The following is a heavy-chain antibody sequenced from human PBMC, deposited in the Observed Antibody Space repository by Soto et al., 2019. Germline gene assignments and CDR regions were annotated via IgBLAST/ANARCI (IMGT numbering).Heavy chain of an antibody. CDR1: GGSISSYY. D-gene: IGHD3-9*01. J-gene: IGHJ6*03. V-gene: IGHV4-59*01. Sequence: SETLSLTCTVSGGSISSYYWSWIRQPPGKGLEWIGYIYYSGSTNYNPSLKSRVTISVDTSKNQFSLKLSSVTAADTAVYYCASSEGLTYYYYMDVWGKGTTVT. CDR2: IYYSGST. CDR3: ASSEGLTYYYYMDV.